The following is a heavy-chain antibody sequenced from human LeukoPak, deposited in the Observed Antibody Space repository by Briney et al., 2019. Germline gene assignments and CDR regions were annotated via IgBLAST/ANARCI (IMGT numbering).Heavy chain of an antibody. CDR3: ARAWSTSGSYTDY. V-gene: IGHV4-34*10. CDR1: GGSFSGYY. J-gene: IGHJ4*02. CDR2: INHSGGT. Sequence: SETLSLTCAVYGGSFSGYYWSWIRQPPGKGLEWIGEINHSGGTNYNPSLKSRVTMSVDTSKNQFYLKLSSVTAADTAVYYCARAWSTSGSYTDYWGQGTLVTVSS. D-gene: IGHD1-26*01.